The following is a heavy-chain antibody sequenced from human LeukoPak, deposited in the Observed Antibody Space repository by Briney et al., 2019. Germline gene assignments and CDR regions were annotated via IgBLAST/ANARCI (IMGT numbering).Heavy chain of an antibody. J-gene: IGHJ4*02. CDR3: ARDPRGDRSYFDY. D-gene: IGHD2-21*02. CDR2: INPNSGGT. V-gene: IGHV1-2*02. CDR1: GYTFTGYY. Sequence: ASVKVSCKASGYTFTGYYMHWVRRAPGQGLEWMGWINPNSGGTNYAQKFQGRVTMTRDTSTSTVFMELSSLRSEDTAVYYCARDPRGDRSYFDYWGQGTLVTVSS.